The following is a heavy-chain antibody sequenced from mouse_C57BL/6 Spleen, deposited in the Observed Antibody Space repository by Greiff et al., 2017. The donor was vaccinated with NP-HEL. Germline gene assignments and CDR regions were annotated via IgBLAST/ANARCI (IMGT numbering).Heavy chain of an antibody. CDR1: GYTFTSYW. CDR3: ASYYYYGSSYEDFYAMDY. D-gene: IGHD1-1*01. Sequence: VQLQQSGAELVKPGASVKLSCKASGYTFTSYWMHWVKQRPGRGLEWIGRIDPNSGGTKYNEKFKSKATLTVDKPSSTAYMQLSSLTSEDSAVYYCASYYYYGSSYEDFYAMDYWGQGTSVTVSS. J-gene: IGHJ4*01. CDR2: IDPNSGGT. V-gene: IGHV1-72*01.